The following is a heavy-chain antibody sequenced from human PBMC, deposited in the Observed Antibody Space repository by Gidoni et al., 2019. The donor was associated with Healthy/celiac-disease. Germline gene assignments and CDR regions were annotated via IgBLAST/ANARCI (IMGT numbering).Heavy chain of an antibody. CDR1: GFTFSHAC. CDR2: IKRKTDGGTT. D-gene: IGHD2-2*01. V-gene: IGHV3-15*01. CDR3: PTDLRGYCSSTSCYAVYYYGMDV. J-gene: IGHJ6*02. Sequence: EVQLVESGGGLVKPGGSLRLSCAASGFTFSHACMSWVRQAPGKVLGWVVRIKRKTDGGTTDYASPEIVRFTFSRDDSKHTLYLQLYSLNTEDTAVYYCPTDLRGYCSSTSCYAVYYYGMDVWGQGTTVTVSS.